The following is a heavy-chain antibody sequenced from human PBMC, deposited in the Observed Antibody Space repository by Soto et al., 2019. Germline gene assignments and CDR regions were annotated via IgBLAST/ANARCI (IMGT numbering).Heavy chain of an antibody. CDR1: GDSVPSNSAA. D-gene: IGHD2-21*01. CDR3: ARDRERLHV. Sequence: PSQTLSLTCAIYGDSVPSNSAAWNWIRQSPSRGLEWLGRTYYRSKWYNEYALSVKSRISINPDTSKNQFSLQLSSVTPEDTAIYYCARDRERLHVWGQGTTVTVSS. V-gene: IGHV6-1*01. J-gene: IGHJ6*02. CDR2: TYYRSKWYN.